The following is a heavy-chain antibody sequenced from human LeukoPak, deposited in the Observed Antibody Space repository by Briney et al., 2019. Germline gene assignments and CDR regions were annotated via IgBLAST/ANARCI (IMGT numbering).Heavy chain of an antibody. V-gene: IGHV1-3*01. Sequence: KFQGRVTITRDTFATTAYMELGSLRSEDTAVYYCTRASPLGDPEKFDYWGQGTLVTVSS. D-gene: IGHD3-10*01. CDR3: TRASPLGDPEKFDY. J-gene: IGHJ4*02.